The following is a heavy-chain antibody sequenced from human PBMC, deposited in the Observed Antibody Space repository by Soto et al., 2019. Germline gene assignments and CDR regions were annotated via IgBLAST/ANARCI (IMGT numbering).Heavy chain of an antibody. CDR3: AKISGLANDWLFPHFDY. CDR2: ISGSGGST. Sequence: EVQLLESGGGLVQPGGSLRLSCAASGFTFSSYAMSWVRQAPGKGLEWVSAISGSGGSTYYADSVKGRFTISRDNSKNTLYLQMNSLRAEDTAVYYCAKISGLANDWLFPHFDYWGQGTLVTVSS. V-gene: IGHV3-23*01. CDR1: GFTFSSYA. D-gene: IGHD3-9*01. J-gene: IGHJ4*02.